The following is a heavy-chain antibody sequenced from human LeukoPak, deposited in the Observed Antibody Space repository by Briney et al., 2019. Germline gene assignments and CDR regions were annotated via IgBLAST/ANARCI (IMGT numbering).Heavy chain of an antibody. Sequence: PGGSLRLSCAASGLTFSNYAMSWVRQAPGKGLEWVSGISDSGGSTYYADSVKGRFIISRDNSKNTLYLQMNSLRAEDTAVYYCAKDREDTAMVVDYWGQGTLVTVSS. J-gene: IGHJ4*02. CDR3: AKDREDTAMVVDY. CDR1: GLTFSNYA. CDR2: ISDSGGST. V-gene: IGHV3-23*01. D-gene: IGHD5-18*01.